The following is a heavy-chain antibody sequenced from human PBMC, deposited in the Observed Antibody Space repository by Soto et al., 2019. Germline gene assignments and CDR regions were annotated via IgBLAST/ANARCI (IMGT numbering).Heavy chain of an antibody. J-gene: IGHJ2*01. Sequence: ASVKVSCKASGGTFSSYTISWVRQAPGQGLEWMGRIIPILGIANYAQKFQGRVTITADKSTSTAYMELSSLRSEDTAVYYCARGLGVTTFRNWYFDLWGRGTLVTVSS. D-gene: IGHD4-17*01. CDR3: ARGLGVTTFRNWYFDL. V-gene: IGHV1-69*02. CDR1: GGTFSSYT. CDR2: IIPILGIA.